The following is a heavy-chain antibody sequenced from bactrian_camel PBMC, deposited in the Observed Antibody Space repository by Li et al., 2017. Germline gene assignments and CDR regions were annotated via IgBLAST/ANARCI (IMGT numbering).Heavy chain of an antibody. D-gene: IGHD5*01. J-gene: IGHJ4*01. CDR2: IYRGGGGT. CDR1: VRTTTIDI. V-gene: IGHV3S54*01. CDR3: TNHNAGFEY. Sequence: VQLVESGGGSAQAGGSLRLSCATSVRTTTIDINYFGWFRQAPGKEREGVAGIYRGGGGTDYADSVKGRFTISRGNAKKTLYLQMNSPKSEDTAMYYCTNHNAGFEYWGQGTQVTVS.